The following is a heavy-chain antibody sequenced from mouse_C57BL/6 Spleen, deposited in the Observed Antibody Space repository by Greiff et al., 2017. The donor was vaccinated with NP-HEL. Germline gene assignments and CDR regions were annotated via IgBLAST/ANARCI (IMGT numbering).Heavy chain of an antibody. D-gene: IGHD1-1*01. CDR3: ARGVAFDY. CDR1: GYSITSGYY. V-gene: IGHV3-6*01. J-gene: IGHJ2*01. Sequence: EVKLEESGPGLVKPSQSLSLTCSVTGYSITSGYYWNWIRQFPGKKLEWMGYISYDGSNNYNPSLKNRISITRDTSKNQFFLKLNSVTTEDTATYYCARGVAFDYWGQGTTLTVSS. CDR2: ISYDGSN.